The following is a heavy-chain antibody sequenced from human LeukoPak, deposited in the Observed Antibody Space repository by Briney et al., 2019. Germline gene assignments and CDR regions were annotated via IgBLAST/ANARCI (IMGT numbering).Heavy chain of an antibody. CDR1: GFTFTNYW. J-gene: IGHJ1*01. CDR3: VRDRGSGSSQTHEFFEH. CDR2: IREDGGDI. Sequence: GGSLRLSCAASGFTFTNYWMSWVRQAPGKGPEWVAMIREDGGDIYYAGSVKGRFTISRDNAKNSLFLQMNSLRAEDTAVYYCVRDRGSGSSQTHEFFEHWGQGTLVTVSS. D-gene: IGHD1-26*01. V-gene: IGHV3-7*01.